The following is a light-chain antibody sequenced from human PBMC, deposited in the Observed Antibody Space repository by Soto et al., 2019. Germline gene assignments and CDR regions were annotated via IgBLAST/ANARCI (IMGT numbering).Light chain of an antibody. CDR3: SSDTTSSTLGV. Sequence: QSALTQPASVSGSPGQSITISCTGTSSDVGGSNYVSWLQQRPGKAPKLMIYEVSNRPSGVSNRFSGSKSGNTASLTISGLRAEDEADYYCSSDTTSSTLGVFGGGTKVTVL. CDR1: SSDVGGSNY. V-gene: IGLV2-14*01. J-gene: IGLJ2*01. CDR2: EVS.